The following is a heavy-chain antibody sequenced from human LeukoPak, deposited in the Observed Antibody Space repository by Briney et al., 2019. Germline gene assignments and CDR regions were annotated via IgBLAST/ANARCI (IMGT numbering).Heavy chain of an antibody. V-gene: IGHV1-18*01. CDR3: ARDSPAAAGSDY. J-gene: IGHJ4*02. CDR2: ISAYNGNT. CDR1: GYTFTSYG. D-gene: IGHD6-13*01. Sequence: GASVTVSCEASGYTFTSYGITWVRQAPGQGLEWMGWISAYNGNTNYAQEVQGRVTMTTDTSTSTAYMEVRSLRSDDTAVYYCARDSPAAAGSDYWGQGTLVTVSS.